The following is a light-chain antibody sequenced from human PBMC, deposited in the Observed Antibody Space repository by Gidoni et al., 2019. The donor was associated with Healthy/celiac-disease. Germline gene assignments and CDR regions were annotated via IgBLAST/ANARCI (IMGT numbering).Light chain of an antibody. V-gene: IGLV2-14*01. CDR3: SSYTSSSTVWV. J-gene: IGLJ3*02. CDR1: SSDVGGYNY. Sequence: QSALTQPASVSGAPGQSITIPCTGTSSDVGGYNYVSWYQPHPGKAPKLMIYAVSNRPSGVSNRFSGSKSGNTASLTISGLQAEDEADYYCSSYTSSSTVWVFGGGTKLTVL. CDR2: AVS.